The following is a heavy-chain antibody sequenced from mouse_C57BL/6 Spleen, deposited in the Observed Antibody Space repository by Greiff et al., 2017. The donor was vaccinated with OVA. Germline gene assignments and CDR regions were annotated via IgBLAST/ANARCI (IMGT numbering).Heavy chain of an antibody. V-gene: IGHV3-6*01. CDR3: AREGIYYGNYYAMDY. J-gene: IGHJ4*01. Sequence: ESGPGLVKPSQSLSLTCSVTGYSITSGYYWNWIRQFPGNKLEWMGYISYDGSNNYNPSLKNRISITRDTSKNQFFLKLNSVTTEDTATYYCAREGIYYGNYYAMDYWGQGASVTVSS. D-gene: IGHD2-1*01. CDR1: GYSITSGYY. CDR2: ISYDGSN.